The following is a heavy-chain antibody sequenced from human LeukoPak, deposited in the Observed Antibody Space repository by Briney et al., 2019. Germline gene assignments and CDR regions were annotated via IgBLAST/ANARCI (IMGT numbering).Heavy chain of an antibody. J-gene: IGHJ6*02. V-gene: IGHV6-1*01. D-gene: IGHD5-18*01. CDR2: TYYRSKWYN. Sequence: SQTLSLTCAISGDSVSSNSAAWNWIGQSPSRGLEWLGRTYYRSKWYNDYAVSVKSRITINPDTSKNQFSLQLNSVTPEDTAVYYCARVGYSYGPPGWVVYYGMDVWGQGTTVTVSS. CDR1: GDSVSSNSAA. CDR3: ARVGYSYGPPGWVVYYGMDV.